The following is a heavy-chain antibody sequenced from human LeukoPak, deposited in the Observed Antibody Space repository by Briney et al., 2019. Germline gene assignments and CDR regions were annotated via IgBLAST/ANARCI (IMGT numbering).Heavy chain of an antibody. Sequence: GGSLRLSCAASGFTFSSYSMNWVRQAPGKGLEWVSSISSSSSYIYYADSVKGRFTISRDDAKNSLYLQMNSLRAEDTAVYYCAREQTGYFDYWGQGTLVTVSS. CDR1: GFTFSSYS. J-gene: IGHJ4*02. V-gene: IGHV3-21*01. D-gene: IGHD1-1*01. CDR3: AREQTGYFDY. CDR2: ISSSSSYI.